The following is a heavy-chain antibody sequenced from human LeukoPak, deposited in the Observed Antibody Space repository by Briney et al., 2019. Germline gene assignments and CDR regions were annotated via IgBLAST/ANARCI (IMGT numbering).Heavy chain of an antibody. CDR1: GFTFSSYE. J-gene: IGHJ6*03. D-gene: IGHD6-19*01. Sequence: PGGSLRLSCAASGFTFSSYEMNWVRPAPGKGLEWVSYISSSGSTIYYADSVKGRFTISRDNAKNSLYLQMNSLRAEDTAVYYCAKISGWFRTYYYYMDVWGKGTTVTISS. V-gene: IGHV3-48*03. CDR2: ISSSGSTI. CDR3: AKISGWFRTYYYYMDV.